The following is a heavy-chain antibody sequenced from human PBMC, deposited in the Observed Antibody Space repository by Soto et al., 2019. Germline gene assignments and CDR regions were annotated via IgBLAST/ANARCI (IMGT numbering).Heavy chain of an antibody. D-gene: IGHD5-12*01. CDR1: GFTFSSYG. J-gene: IGHJ6*02. Sequence: GGSLRLSCAASGFTFSSYGMHWVRQAPGKGLEWVAVISYDGSNKYYADSVKGRFTISRDNSKNTLYLQMNSLRAEDTAVYYSAKDGGYSGYDPGHGMDVWGQGTTVTVS. CDR2: ISYDGSNK. V-gene: IGHV3-30*18. CDR3: AKDGGYSGYDPGHGMDV.